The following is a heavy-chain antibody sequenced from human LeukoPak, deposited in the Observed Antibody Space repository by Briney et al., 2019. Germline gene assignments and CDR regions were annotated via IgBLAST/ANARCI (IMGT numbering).Heavy chain of an antibody. Sequence: SETLSLTCTISDDSISSNRYFWAWIRQPPGKGLEWLASINYNCRTFYNPSLQSRLTISIDTAKRQFSLKLSSVTAADTAVYYCARHTTYYYGSGSSRPFDYWGQGTLVTVSS. D-gene: IGHD3-10*01. CDR2: INYNCRT. J-gene: IGHJ4*02. CDR1: DDSISSNRYF. CDR3: ARHTTYYYGSGSSRPFDY. V-gene: IGHV4-39*01.